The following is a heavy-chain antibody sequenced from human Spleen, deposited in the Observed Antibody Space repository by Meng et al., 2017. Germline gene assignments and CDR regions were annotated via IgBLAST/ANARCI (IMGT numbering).Heavy chain of an antibody. J-gene: IGHJ4*02. Sequence: QLQLQGSGPGLAKPSETLSLTCAVYGGSFSGYYWTWIRQPPGKGLESIGEINHSGSTNYNPSLKSRVTISVDTSKNQFSLNLRSVTAADTAVYYCARGNVATFLGYWGQGTLVTVSS. D-gene: IGHD5-12*01. CDR2: INHSGST. V-gene: IGHV4-34*01. CDR3: ARGNVATFLGY. CDR1: GGSFSGYY.